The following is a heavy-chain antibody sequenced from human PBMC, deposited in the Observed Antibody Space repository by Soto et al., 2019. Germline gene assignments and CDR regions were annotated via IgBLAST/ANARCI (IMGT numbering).Heavy chain of an antibody. CDR2: IIPIFGTR. V-gene: IGHV1-69*01. J-gene: IGHJ4*02. Sequence: QVQLVQSGAEVKKPGSSVKVSCKTSGATFSTYGITWVRQAPGQGLEWMGGIIPIFGTRNYAQNFQGRVTITADESTKTAYMELSSLRSEDTAMYYCARDGDGLAARDWGQGTLVTVSS. D-gene: IGHD6-6*01. CDR1: GATFSTYG. CDR3: ARDGDGLAARD.